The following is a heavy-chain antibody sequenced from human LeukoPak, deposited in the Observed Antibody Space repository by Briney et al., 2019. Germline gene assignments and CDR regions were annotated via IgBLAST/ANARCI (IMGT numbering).Heavy chain of an antibody. CDR2: ISGSGGST. CDR1: GFTFSSYA. D-gene: IGHD6-6*01. V-gene: IGHV3-23*01. J-gene: IGHJ5*02. CDR3: ARVRYYGSSSSYNWFDP. Sequence: GGSLILSCAASGFTFSSYAMSWVRQAPGKGLEWVSAISGSGGSTYYADSVKGRFTISRDNSKNTLYLQMNSLRAEDTAVYYCARVRYYGSSSSYNWFDPWGQGTLVTVSS.